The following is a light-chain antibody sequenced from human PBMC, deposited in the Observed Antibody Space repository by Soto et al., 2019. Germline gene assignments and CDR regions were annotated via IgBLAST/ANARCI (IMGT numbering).Light chain of an antibody. CDR3: QQSNNWPLT. J-gene: IGKJ3*01. CDR2: GAS. V-gene: IGKV3D-15*01. CDR1: QSVSSN. Sequence: EIVLTLSPGTLSLSPGERATLSCRASQSVSSNYLAWYQQKPGRAPRLLIYGASSRATGIPDRFSGSGSGTEFTLTISSLQSEDFAVYYCQQSNNWPLTFGPGTKVDI.